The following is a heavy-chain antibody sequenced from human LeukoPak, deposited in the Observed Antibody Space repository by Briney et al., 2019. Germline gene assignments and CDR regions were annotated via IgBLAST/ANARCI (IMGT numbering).Heavy chain of an antibody. CDR2: ISSGGSTI. CDR1: GFIFRDYY. J-gene: IGHJ4*02. CDR3: AREGWLQPQYYFDY. Sequence: PGGSLRLSCAASGFIFRDYYMSWIRQAPGKGLEWISYISSGGSTIYYTDSVKGRFTISRDDAKNSLYLHMNNLRAEDTAVYYCAREGWLQPQYYFDYWGQGTLVTASS. V-gene: IGHV3-11*01. D-gene: IGHD5-24*01.